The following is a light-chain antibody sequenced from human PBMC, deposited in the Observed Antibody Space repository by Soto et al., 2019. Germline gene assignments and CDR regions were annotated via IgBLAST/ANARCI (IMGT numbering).Light chain of an antibody. CDR2: GAS. J-gene: IGKJ4*01. CDR3: QQYGSSPQIT. V-gene: IGKV3-20*01. CDR1: QFVSSNY. Sequence: EIVLTQSPGTLSLSPGERATLSCRASQFVSSNYVAWYQQKHGQAPRLLIYGASSRATGIPDRFRGSGSGTDFTLTISRLEPDDFAVYYCQQYGSSPQITFGGGTKVEIK.